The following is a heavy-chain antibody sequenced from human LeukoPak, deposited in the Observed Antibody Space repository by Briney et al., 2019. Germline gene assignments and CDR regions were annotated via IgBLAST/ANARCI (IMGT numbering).Heavy chain of an antibody. J-gene: IGHJ6*03. V-gene: IGHV4-39*01. CDR2: IYYSGST. Sequence: ASETLSLTCSVSNGSISSSGYYWGWVRQSPEKGLEWIGGIYYSGSTYYNPSLKRRVTISVDTSRNQFSLILSSVTAADTALYYCARHKRDYYYYYMDVWGKGTTVSVSS. CDR1: NGSISSSGYY. CDR3: ARHKRDYYYYYMDV.